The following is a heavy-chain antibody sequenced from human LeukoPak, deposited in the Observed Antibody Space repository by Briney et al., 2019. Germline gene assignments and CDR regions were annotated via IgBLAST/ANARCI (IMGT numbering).Heavy chain of an antibody. Sequence: SETLSLTCAVYGGSFSGYYWSWIRQPPGKGLEWIGEINHSGNTNYNPSLKSRVTISIDSSKNQFSLELSSVTAADTAVYYCARATYNVEMATISPRETGHDYWGQGTLVTVSS. V-gene: IGHV4-34*01. D-gene: IGHD5-24*01. CDR3: ARATYNVEMATISPRETGHDY. CDR1: GGSFSGYY. CDR2: INHSGNT. J-gene: IGHJ4*02.